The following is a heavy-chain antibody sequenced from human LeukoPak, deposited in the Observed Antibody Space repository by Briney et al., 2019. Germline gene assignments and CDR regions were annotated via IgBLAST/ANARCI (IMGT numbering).Heavy chain of an antibody. CDR2: IRSKTAGGTT. CDR3: TAEWSTYNTWEHY. CDR1: GFTFINAW. J-gene: IGHJ4*02. Sequence: GGSLRLSCTASGFTFINAWMSWVRQAPGKGLEWVGRIRSKTAGGTTEYAAPVKGRFTMSRDDSKTTLYLQMSSLKSEDTAVYYCTAEWSTYNTWEHYWGQGTLVTVSS. V-gene: IGHV3-15*01. D-gene: IGHD3-10*01.